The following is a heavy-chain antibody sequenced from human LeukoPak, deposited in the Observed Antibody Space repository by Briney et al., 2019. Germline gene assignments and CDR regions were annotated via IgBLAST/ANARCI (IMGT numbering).Heavy chain of an antibody. CDR3: AKSMGYSYGHDAFDI. D-gene: IGHD5-18*01. CDR1: GFTFDDYG. CDR2: ISWNSGGI. Sequence: GGSLRLSCAASGFTFDDYGIHWVRQAPGKGLEWVSGISWNSGGIGYADSVKGRFTISRDNAKNSLYLQMNSLRAEDMALYYCAKSMGYSYGHDAFDIWGQGTMVTVSS. V-gene: IGHV3-9*03. J-gene: IGHJ3*02.